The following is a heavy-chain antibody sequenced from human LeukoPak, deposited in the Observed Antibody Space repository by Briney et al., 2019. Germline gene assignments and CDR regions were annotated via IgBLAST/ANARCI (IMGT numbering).Heavy chain of an antibody. V-gene: IGHV3-23*01. CDR3: AKVGGSSDN. Sequence: GGSLRLSCAASGFTFNNYAMSWVRQAPGKGLEWVSGISGSGGSTYCADSVKGRFTISRDNSKNTLYLQMNSLRAEDTAVYYCAKVGGSSDNWGQGTLVTVSS. D-gene: IGHD3-16*01. CDR1: GFTFNNYA. J-gene: IGHJ4*02. CDR2: ISGSGGST.